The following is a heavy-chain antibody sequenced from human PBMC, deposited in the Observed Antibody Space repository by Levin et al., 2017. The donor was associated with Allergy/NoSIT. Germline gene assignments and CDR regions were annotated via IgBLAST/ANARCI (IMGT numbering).Heavy chain of an antibody. CDR1: GFTFNNAW. CDR2: IKSKSNGGTA. D-gene: IGHD3-16*02. V-gene: IGHV3-15*01. Sequence: PGESLKISCAASGFTFNNAWMGWVRQAPGKGLEWIGNIKSKSNGGTADYAAPVKGRFAISRDDSENRLYLQMNSLKTEDTAMYYCTADEPGYSPLIDYWGQGTLVTVSS. CDR3: TADEPGYSPLIDY. J-gene: IGHJ4*02.